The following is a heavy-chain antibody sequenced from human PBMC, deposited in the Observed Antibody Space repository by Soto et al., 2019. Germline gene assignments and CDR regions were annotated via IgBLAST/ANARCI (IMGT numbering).Heavy chain of an antibody. CDR1: GYTFTSYA. Sequence: XSVKVSFNASGYTFTSYAMNLVRHAPGQGLEWMGWINTNTGNPTYAQGFTGRFVFSLDTSVSTACLQICSLKAEDNAVYYCAREGYDILTGYSDAFDIWGQGTMVTVSS. D-gene: IGHD3-9*01. J-gene: IGHJ3*02. CDR2: INTNTGNP. V-gene: IGHV7-4-1*01. CDR3: AREGYDILTGYSDAFDI.